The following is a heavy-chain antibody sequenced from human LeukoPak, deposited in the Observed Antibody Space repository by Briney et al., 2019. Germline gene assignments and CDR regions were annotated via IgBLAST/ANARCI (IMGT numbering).Heavy chain of an antibody. CDR3: APHRFGEPHFEY. Sequence: SETVSLTCTVSGGSISSYYWSWIRQPPGEGLEWIGFVYKTGHTNYNPSLKSRVAISLDGSKSQVSLRLTSVTAADTAVYYCAPHRFGEPHFEYWGRETLASVSS. CDR2: VYKTGHT. V-gene: IGHV4-59*08. J-gene: IGHJ4*02. D-gene: IGHD3-10*01. CDR1: GGSISSYY.